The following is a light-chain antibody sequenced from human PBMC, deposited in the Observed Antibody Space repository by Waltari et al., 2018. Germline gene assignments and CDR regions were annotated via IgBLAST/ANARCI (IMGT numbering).Light chain of an antibody. V-gene: IGKV3-20*01. Sequence: IVLTQSPGTLSLSPGDKASLSCTASQKLSSNFLAWYRQRPGQPPGLLIHGAAKRAAGIPDTFSGSGSGTDFTLTISRLEAEDSAVYYCQQYGTSPYTFGQGTKVEIK. CDR3: QQYGTSPYT. CDR2: GAA. CDR1: QKLSSNF. J-gene: IGKJ2*01.